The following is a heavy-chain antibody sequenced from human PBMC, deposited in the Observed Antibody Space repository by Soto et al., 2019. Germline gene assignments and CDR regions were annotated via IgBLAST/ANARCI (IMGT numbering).Heavy chain of an antibody. CDR2: IYPGDSDT. CDR1: GYVFTNYW. D-gene: IGHD2-15*01. CDR3: ARPEIQGYCSGGNCYVDY. Sequence: PGESLKISCEASGYVFTNYWIGRVRQMPGKGLEWMGIIYPGDSDTKYSPSFRGQVTISADKSISTAYLQWNNLKASDTAIYYCARPEIQGYCSGGNCYVDYWGQGTLVTVSS. V-gene: IGHV5-51*01. J-gene: IGHJ4*02.